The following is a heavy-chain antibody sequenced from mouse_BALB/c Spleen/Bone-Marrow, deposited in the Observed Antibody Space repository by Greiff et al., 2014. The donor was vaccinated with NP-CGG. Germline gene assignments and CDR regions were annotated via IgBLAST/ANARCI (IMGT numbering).Heavy chain of an antibody. J-gene: IGHJ2*01. CDR1: GDSITSGY. V-gene: IGHV3-8*02. Sequence: EVQLQQSGPSLVKPSQTLSLTCSVTGDSITSGYWNWIRKFPGNKFGYMGYISYSGTTYFNPSLKSRISITRDTSKNQYYLQLNSVTTEDSATYYCARYKGYYDHDGDYFDYWGQGTTLTVSS. CDR3: ARYKGYYDHDGDYFDY. D-gene: IGHD2-4*01. CDR2: ISYSGTT.